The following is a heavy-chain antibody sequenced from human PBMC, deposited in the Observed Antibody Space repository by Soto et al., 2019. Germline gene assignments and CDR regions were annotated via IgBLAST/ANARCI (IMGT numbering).Heavy chain of an antibody. D-gene: IGHD3-10*02. J-gene: IGHJ6*02. Sequence: QVRLVQSGAEVKEPGDSVRVSCEASGYTFTAYHIHRVRQAPGQGLEWMGWINPKFGDTGYAQDFQGRVSMTSDMSISTVYMELSRLTSDDTAIYYCARNMDYYYGRGSGNGHGVWGQGTTVTVFS. CDR3: ARNMDYYYGRGSGNGHGV. CDR1: GYTFTAYH. V-gene: IGHV1-2*02. CDR2: INPKFGDT.